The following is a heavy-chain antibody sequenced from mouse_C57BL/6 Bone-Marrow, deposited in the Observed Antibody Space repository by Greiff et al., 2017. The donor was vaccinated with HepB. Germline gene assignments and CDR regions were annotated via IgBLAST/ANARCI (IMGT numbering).Heavy chain of an antibody. D-gene: IGHD1-1*01. V-gene: IGHV1-64*01. Sequence: VQLQQPGAELVKPGASVKLSCKASGYTFTSYWMHWVKQRPGQGLEWIGMIHPNSGSTNYNEKFKSKATLTVDKSSSTAYMQLSSLTSEDSAVYYCARYLYGSSWYFDYWGQGTTLTVSS. J-gene: IGHJ2*01. CDR3: ARYLYGSSWYFDY. CDR2: IHPNSGST. CDR1: GYTFTSYW.